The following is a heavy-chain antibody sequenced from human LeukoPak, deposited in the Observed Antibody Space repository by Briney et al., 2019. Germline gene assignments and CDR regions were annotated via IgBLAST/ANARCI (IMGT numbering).Heavy chain of an antibody. V-gene: IGHV3-23*01. CDR1: GFTFNTYA. Sequence: PGGSLRLSCAASGFTFNTYAVNWVRQAPGKGLEWVSAISTNGGRTYYADSVKGRFTISRDNSKNTLYLQINGLRGEDTAVYYCAKGSNGDNVAEAADIWGQGTMVTVSS. CDR2: ISTNGGRT. D-gene: IGHD4-17*01. CDR3: AKGSNGDNVAEAADI. J-gene: IGHJ3*02.